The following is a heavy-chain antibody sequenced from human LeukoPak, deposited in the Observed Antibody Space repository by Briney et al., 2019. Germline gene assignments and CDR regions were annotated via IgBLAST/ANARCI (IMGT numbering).Heavy chain of an antibody. CDR1: GVSISSGSNY. CDR3: ARSDGYGLVGI. J-gene: IGHJ3*02. D-gene: IGHD3-10*01. CDR2: IYSSGST. Sequence: ETSETLSLTCSVSGVSISSGSNYWGWIRQPPGKTLEWIGSIYSSGSTYYNPSLKSRVIILIDTTRNHFSLNLSSVTAADTAVYYCARSDGYGLVGIWGQGTMVTVSS. V-gene: IGHV4-39*07.